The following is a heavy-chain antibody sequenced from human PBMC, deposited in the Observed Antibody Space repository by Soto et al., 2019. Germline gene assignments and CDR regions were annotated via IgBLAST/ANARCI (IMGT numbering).Heavy chain of an antibody. CDR3: ARTAEGDTPRTHWYFDL. Sequence: EVQLVETGGALIQPGGSLRLSCAASGFPVNATSLSWVRQAPGKGLEWLSVLYADGSTYYIDSVKGRFRISRDSSKNTLYLQMDSLRADDTALYFCARTAEGDTPRTHWYFDLWGRGTLVTVSS. D-gene: IGHD5-18*01. CDR2: LYADGST. V-gene: IGHV3-53*02. J-gene: IGHJ2*01. CDR1: GFPVNATS.